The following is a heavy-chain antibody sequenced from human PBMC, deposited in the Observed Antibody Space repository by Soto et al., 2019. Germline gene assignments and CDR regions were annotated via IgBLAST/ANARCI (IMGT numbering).Heavy chain of an antibody. D-gene: IGHD2-21*01. V-gene: IGHV4-39*01. CDR1: GVSIHNSHSF. CDR3: GRVVEGATRHTDLDS. J-gene: IGHJ5*01. CDR2: VYYSGGA. Sequence: TCTVSGVSIHNSHSFWGWIRQPPGKGLEFIGTVYYSGGAHYNSSLKSRVTISVDTANNQVSLRMRSLTAADTAVYYCGRVVEGATRHTDLDSWGQGTLVTVSS.